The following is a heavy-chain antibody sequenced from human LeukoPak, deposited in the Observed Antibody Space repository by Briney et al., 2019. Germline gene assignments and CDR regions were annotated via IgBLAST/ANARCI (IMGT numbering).Heavy chain of an antibody. J-gene: IGHJ3*02. V-gene: IGHV4-4*02. Sequence: SETLSLTCAVSGGSISSSNWWSWVRQPPGKGLEWIGEIYHSGSTNYNPSLKSRVTISVDKSKNQFSLKLSSVTAADTAVYYCARAKSTAVDAFDIWGQGTMVTVSS. CDR2: IYHSGST. CDR3: ARAKSTAVDAFDI. D-gene: IGHD4-23*01. CDR1: GGSISSSNW.